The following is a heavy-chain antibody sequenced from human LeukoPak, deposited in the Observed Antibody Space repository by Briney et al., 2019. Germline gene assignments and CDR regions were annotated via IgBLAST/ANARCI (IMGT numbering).Heavy chain of an antibody. J-gene: IGHJ4*02. Sequence: GGPLRLSCAASGFTFSSYSMNWVRQAPGKGLEWVSSISSSSSYIYYADSVKGRFTISRDNAKNSLYLQMNSLRAEDTAVYYCARDEYSYGSTPHDYWGQGTLVTVSS. CDR2: ISSSSSYI. CDR1: GFTFSSYS. V-gene: IGHV3-21*01. D-gene: IGHD5-18*01. CDR3: ARDEYSYGSTPHDY.